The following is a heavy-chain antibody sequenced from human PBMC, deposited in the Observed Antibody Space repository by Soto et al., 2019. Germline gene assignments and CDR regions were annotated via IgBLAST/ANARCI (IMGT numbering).Heavy chain of an antibody. CDR3: ASVIYGGNSGTFDY. J-gene: IGHJ4*02. V-gene: IGHV3-74*01. D-gene: IGHD4-17*01. CDR2: INSDGSST. Sequence: EVQLVESGGGLVQPGGSLRLSCAASGFTFRNYWMHWVRQVPGKGLVWVARINSDGSSTNYAESVKGRFTISRDNAKNTLYLQMNSLRAEDTAVYYCASVIYGGNSGTFDYWGQGTLVTLSS. CDR1: GFTFRNYW.